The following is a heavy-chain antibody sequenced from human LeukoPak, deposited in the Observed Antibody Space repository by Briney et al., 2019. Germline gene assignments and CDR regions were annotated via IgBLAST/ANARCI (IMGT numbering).Heavy chain of an antibody. Sequence: SETLSLTCTVSGYSISSGYYWGWIRQPPGKGLEWIGSIYHSGSTYYNPSLKSRVTISVDTSKNQFSLKLSSVTAADTAVYYCARADSGWYHYYYYYMDVWGKGTTVTVSS. D-gene: IGHD6-19*01. CDR1: GYSISSGYY. J-gene: IGHJ6*03. CDR3: ARADSGWYHYYYYYMDV. CDR2: IYHSGST. V-gene: IGHV4-38-2*02.